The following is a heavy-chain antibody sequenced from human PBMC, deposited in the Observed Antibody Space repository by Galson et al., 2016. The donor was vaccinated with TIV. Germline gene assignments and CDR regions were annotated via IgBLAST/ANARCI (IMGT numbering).Heavy chain of an antibody. Sequence: QSGAEVTKPGESLRISCKTSGYSFTNYWITWVRQMPGKGLEWMGRIDTRDSYTNYSPTFEAHVTISADKSISTAYLEWPSLKASDSAIYYCARSVSAGSGWVDPWGQGTLVTVSS. CDR2: IDTRDSYT. CDR3: ARSVSAGSGWVDP. D-gene: IGHD2-8*01. V-gene: IGHV5-10-1*01. J-gene: IGHJ5*02. CDR1: GYSFTNYW.